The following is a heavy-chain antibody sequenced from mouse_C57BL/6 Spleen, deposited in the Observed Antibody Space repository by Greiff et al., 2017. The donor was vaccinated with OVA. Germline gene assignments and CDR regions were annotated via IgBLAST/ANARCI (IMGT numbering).Heavy chain of an antibody. CDR2: INPSTGGT. CDR1: GYSFTGYY. CDR3: ARGNYGSSYEGYFDV. J-gene: IGHJ1*03. D-gene: IGHD1-1*01. V-gene: IGHV1-42*01. Sequence: VQLKQSGPELVKPGASVKISCKASGYSFTGYYMNWVKQSPEKSLEWIGEINPSTGGTTYNQKFKAKATLTVDKSSSTAYMQLKSLTSEDSAVYYGARGNYGSSYEGYFDVWGTGTTVTVSS.